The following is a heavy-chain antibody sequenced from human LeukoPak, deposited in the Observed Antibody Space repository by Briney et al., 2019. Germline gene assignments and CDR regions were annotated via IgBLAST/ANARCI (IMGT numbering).Heavy chain of an antibody. V-gene: IGHV3-48*03. J-gene: IGHJ4*02. D-gene: IGHD2-15*01. CDR3: ARGSSYLNNFDY. CDR1: GFTFSSYE. Sequence: PGGSLRLSCAASGFTFSSYEMNWVRQAPGKGLEWVSYISSSGSTIYYADSVKGRFTISRDNAKNSLYLQMNSLRAEDTAVYYCARGSSYLNNFDYWGQGTLVTVSS. CDR2: ISSSGSTI.